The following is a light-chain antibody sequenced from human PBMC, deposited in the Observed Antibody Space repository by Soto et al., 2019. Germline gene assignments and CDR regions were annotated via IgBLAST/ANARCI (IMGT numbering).Light chain of an antibody. V-gene: IGLV1-40*01. CDR1: GSNIGAGYD. CDR2: GNS. Sequence: QSVLTQPPSVSGAPGQRVTISCTGSGSNIGAGYDVHWYQQLPGTAPKLLIYGNSNRPSGVPDRFSGSKSGTSASLAITGLQAEDEADYYCQSYDSSRKVFGGGTQLTVL. J-gene: IGLJ3*02. CDR3: QSYDSSRKV.